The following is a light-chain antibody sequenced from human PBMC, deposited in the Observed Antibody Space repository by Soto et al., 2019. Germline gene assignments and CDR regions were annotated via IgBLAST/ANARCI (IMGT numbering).Light chain of an antibody. V-gene: IGKV1-5*01. CDR3: QQDNSYKT. CDR2: DAS. CDR1: HGTSSW. Sequence: RVAIAWRSSHGTSSWLAWYQQKPGKAPKLLIYDASSLESGVPSRFSGSGSGTEFTLTISSLQPDDFATYYYQQDNSYKTFGQGTKVDIK. J-gene: IGKJ1*01.